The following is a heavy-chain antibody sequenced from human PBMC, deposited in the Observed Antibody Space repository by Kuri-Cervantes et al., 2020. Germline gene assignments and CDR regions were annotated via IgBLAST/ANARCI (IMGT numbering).Heavy chain of an antibody. Sequence: GGSLRLSCEVSGLSFRSYWMSWVRQAPGKGLEWVANIKQDGSERNYGNSVRGRFTISRDNAKNSLYLQMNSLRAEDTAVYLCARDGYYDNSGYWGQGTLVTVSS. D-gene: IGHD3-22*01. V-gene: IGHV3-7*01. J-gene: IGHJ4*02. CDR2: IKQDGSER. CDR3: ARDGYYDNSGY. CDR1: GLSFRSYW.